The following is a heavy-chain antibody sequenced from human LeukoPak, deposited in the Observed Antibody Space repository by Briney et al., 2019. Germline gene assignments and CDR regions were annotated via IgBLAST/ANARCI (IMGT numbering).Heavy chain of an antibody. J-gene: IGHJ4*02. CDR2: ISGSGGNT. CDR1: GFTFSTFF. V-gene: IGHV3-23*01. CDR3: AKGGHFDF. Sequence: GGSLRLSCVASGFTFSTFFMTWVRRAPGKGLEWVSAISGSGGNTYYTDSVKGRFTISRDNSKNTLHLQMNNLRAEDTALYHCAKGGHFDFWGQGALVTVSS. D-gene: IGHD6-25*01.